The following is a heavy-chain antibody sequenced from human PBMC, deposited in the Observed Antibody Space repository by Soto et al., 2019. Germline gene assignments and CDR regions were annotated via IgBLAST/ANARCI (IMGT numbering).Heavy chain of an antibody. D-gene: IGHD1-26*01. CDR3: ARDPGASGSYYYGMDV. CDR2: ISYDGSNK. V-gene: IGHV3-30-3*01. Sequence: GGSLRLSCAASGSTFSSYAMNWVRQAPGKGLERVAVISYDGSNKYYADSVKGRFTISRDNSKNTLYLQMNSLRAADTAVYYCARDPGASGSYYYGMDVWGQGTTVTVSS. J-gene: IGHJ6*02. CDR1: GSTFSSYA.